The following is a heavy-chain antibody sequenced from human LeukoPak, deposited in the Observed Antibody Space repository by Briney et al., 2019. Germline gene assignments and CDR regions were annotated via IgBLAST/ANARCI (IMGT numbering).Heavy chain of an antibody. CDR3: ARAPVGGSTTFDS. CDR1: GDSVSSNSAA. CDR2: TYYRSKWYY. V-gene: IGHV6-1*01. J-gene: IGHJ4*02. D-gene: IGHD1-26*01. Sequence: SQTLSLTCAISGDSVSSNSAAWNWIRQSPSRGLEWLGRTYYRSKWYYDYAVAVKSRISINPDTSKNQFSLQLSSVTPEDTGVYYCARAPVGGSTTFDSWAREPWSPSPQ.